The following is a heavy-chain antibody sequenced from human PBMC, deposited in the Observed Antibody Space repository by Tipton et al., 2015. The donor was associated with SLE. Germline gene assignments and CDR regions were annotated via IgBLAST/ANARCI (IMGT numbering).Heavy chain of an antibody. D-gene: IGHD5-24*01. V-gene: IGHV4-34*01. CDR2: INHSGST. CDR3: ARTIQFGPGD. Sequence: TLSLTCAVYGGSFSVHYWSWSWIRQPPGKGLEWIGEINHSGSTNYNPSLDRRVTLSVDTSKNQFSLKLSSVTAADTAVYYCARTIQFGPGDWGRGTLVTVSS. J-gene: IGHJ4*02. CDR1: GGSFSVHY.